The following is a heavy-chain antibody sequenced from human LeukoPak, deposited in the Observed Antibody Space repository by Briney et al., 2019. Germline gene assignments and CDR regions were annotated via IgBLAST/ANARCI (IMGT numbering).Heavy chain of an antibody. CDR2: IVVGSGNT. Sequence: GTSVKVSCKASGFTFTSSAMQWVRQARGQRLEWIGWIVVGSGNTNYAQKFQERVTITRDMSTSTAYMELRSLRSDDTAVYYCARVTYYYGSGSYYIHRGYYGMDVWGQGTTVTVSS. D-gene: IGHD3-10*01. CDR3: ARVTYYYGSGSYYIHRGYYGMDV. CDR1: GFTFTSSA. V-gene: IGHV1-58*02. J-gene: IGHJ6*02.